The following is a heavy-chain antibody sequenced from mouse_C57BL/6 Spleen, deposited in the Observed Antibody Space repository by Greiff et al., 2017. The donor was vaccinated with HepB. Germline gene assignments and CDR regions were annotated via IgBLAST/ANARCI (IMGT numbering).Heavy chain of an antibody. CDR1: GFSLTNYG. J-gene: IGHJ4*01. CDR3: ARQEKTAQAAMDY. V-gene: IGHV2-6-1*01. CDR2: IWSDGST. Sequence: VKLQESGPGLVAPSQSLSITCTVSGFSLTNYGVHWVRQPPGEGLEWLVVIWSDGSTTYNSALKSRLSTSKDNSKSQVFLKMNSLQTYDTAIYYCARQEKTAQAAMDYWGQGTSVTVSS. D-gene: IGHD3-2*02.